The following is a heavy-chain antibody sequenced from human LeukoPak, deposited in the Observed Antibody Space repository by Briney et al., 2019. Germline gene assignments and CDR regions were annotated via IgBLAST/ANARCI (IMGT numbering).Heavy chain of an antibody. CDR3: AKAGILQASSSGLQYFDL. CDR2: IRSKANSYAT. Sequence: PGGSLKLSCAASGFTFSGSAMHWVRQASGKGLEWVGRIRSKANSYATAYAASVKGRFTISRDDSKNTAYLQMNSLRADDTAVYHCAKAGILQASSSGLQYFDLWGRGTLVTASS. CDR1: GFTFSGSA. J-gene: IGHJ2*01. D-gene: IGHD6-6*01. V-gene: IGHV3-73*01.